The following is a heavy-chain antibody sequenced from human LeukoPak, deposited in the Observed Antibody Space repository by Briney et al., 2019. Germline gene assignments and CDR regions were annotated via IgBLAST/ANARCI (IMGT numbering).Heavy chain of an antibody. V-gene: IGHV3-21*01. Sequence: GGSLRLSCAASGFTFSSYSMNWARQAPGKGLEWDSSISSSSSYIYYADSVTGRFAISRDNAKNSLYLQMNSLRAEDTAVYYCAREKGSGSFPLDYWGQGTVVSDCS. J-gene: IGHJ4*02. CDR3: AREKGSGSFPLDY. D-gene: IGHD1-26*01. CDR2: ISSSSSYI. CDR1: GFTFSSYS.